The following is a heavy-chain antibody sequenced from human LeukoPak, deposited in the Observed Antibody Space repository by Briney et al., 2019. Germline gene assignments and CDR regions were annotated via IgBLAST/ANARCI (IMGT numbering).Heavy chain of an antibody. CDR3: ARDHYGDYGGPDY. CDR2: ISYDGSNK. J-gene: IGHJ4*02. D-gene: IGHD4-17*01. CDR1: GFTFSSYA. Sequence: GGSLRLSCAASGFTFSSYAMHWVRQAPGKGLEWVAVISYDGSNKYYADSVKGRFTISRDNSKNTLYLQMNSLRAEDTAVYYCARDHYGDYGGPDYWGQGTLVTVSS. V-gene: IGHV3-30-3*01.